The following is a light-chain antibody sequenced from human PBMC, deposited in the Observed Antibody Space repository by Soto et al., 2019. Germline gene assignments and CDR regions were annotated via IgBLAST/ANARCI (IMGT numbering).Light chain of an antibody. J-gene: IGKJ2*01. V-gene: IGKV1-33*01. Sequence: DIQMTQSPSSLSASVGDRVTITCQASQDISNYLNWYQQKPGKAPKLLIYDASNMEAGVPSRISGSGSGTDFTFTISSLQPEDSATYYCQQYSSVLPYTFGQGTKLESK. CDR3: QQYSSVLPYT. CDR1: QDISNY. CDR2: DAS.